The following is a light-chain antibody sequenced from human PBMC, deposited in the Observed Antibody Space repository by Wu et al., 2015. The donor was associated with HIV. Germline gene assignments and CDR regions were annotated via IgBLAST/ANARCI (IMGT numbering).Light chain of an antibody. Sequence: EIVLTQSPGTLSLSPGERATLSCRASQSVSNNFLAWYQQKPGQTPRLLIYGASSRATGIPDRFSGSGPGTDFTLTISRLEPGDSAVYYCQQYGGSPPVTFGQGTRLDI. CDR3: QQYGGSPPVT. CDR2: GAS. J-gene: IGKJ5*01. V-gene: IGKV3-20*01. CDR1: QSVSNNF.